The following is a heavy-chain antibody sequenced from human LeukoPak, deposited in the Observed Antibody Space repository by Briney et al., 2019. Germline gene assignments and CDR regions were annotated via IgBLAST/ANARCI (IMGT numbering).Heavy chain of an antibody. J-gene: IGHJ4*02. D-gene: IGHD2-2*01. CDR1: GYTFTSYG. CDR3: ARDCSSTSCYVHIFDY. V-gene: IGHV1-18*01. Sequence: ASVKVSCKASGYTFTSYGISWVRQAPGQGLEWMGWISGYNGNTNYAQKLQGRVTMTTDTSTSTACMELRSLRSDDTAVYYCARDCSSTSCYVHIFDYWGQGTLVTVSS. CDR2: ISGYNGNT.